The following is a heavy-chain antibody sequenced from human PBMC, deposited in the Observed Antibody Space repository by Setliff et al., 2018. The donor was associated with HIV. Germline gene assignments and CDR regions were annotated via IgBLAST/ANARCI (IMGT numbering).Heavy chain of an antibody. CDR1: GFTFNTYS. D-gene: IGHD3-16*01. CDR2: ISSSGTTM. CDR3: ATSLPPGISYVYDAFDI. J-gene: IGHJ3*02. V-gene: IGHV3-48*04. Sequence: GGSLRLSCAASGFTFNTYSMSWVRQAPGKGLEWLSYISSSGTTMHYADSVRGRFTISRDNAKNSLYLQMNSLRAEDTAVYYCATSLPPGISYVYDAFDIWGQGTMVTVS.